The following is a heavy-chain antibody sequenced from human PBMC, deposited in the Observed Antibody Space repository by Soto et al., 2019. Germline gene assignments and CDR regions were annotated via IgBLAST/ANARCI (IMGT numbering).Heavy chain of an antibody. J-gene: IGHJ6*02. Sequence: SETLSLTCTVSGGSISSYYWSWIRRPAGKGLEWIGRIYTSGSTNYNPSLKSRVTMSVDTSKNQFSLKLSSVTAADTAVYYCARDGVKTVVVPAASSGMDVWGQGTTVTVSS. CDR2: IYTSGST. D-gene: IGHD2-2*01. CDR3: ARDGVKTVVVPAASSGMDV. V-gene: IGHV4-4*07. CDR1: GGSISSYY.